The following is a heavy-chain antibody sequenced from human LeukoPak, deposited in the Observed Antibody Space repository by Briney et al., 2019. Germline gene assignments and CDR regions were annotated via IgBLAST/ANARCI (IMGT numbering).Heavy chain of an antibody. D-gene: IGHD6-19*01. CDR3: ARDRGAFAVAGFDY. CDR1: GFTFSSYG. J-gene: IGHJ4*02. V-gene: IGHV3-23*01. CDR2: ISGSGGST. Sequence: GGSLRLSCAASGFTFSSYGMSWVRQAPGKGLEWVSAISGSGGSTYYADSVKGRFTISRDNAKNSLYLQMNSLRAEDTAVHYCARDRGAFAVAGFDYWGQGTLVTVSS.